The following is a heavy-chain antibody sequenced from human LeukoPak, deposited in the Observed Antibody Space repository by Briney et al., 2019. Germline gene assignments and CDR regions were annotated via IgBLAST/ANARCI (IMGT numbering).Heavy chain of an antibody. Sequence: ASVKVSCKASGDTFNSYYMHWVRQAPGQGLEWMGIINPSGGSTNYAQKFQGRVTMTRDTSTSTVYMDLSSLRSEDTAMYYCARDSNYYDSSGYLPDDAFDIWGQGTMVTVSS. D-gene: IGHD3-22*01. CDR1: GDTFNSYY. J-gene: IGHJ3*02. V-gene: IGHV1-46*02. CDR2: INPSGGST. CDR3: ARDSNYYDSSGYLPDDAFDI.